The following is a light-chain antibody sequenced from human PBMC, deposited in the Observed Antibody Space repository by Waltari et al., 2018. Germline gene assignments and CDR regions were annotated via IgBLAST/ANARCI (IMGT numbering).Light chain of an antibody. CDR1: QDISRF. Sequence: TCRASQDISRFFAWYRQRPGKAPEFLISAASTLQSGVPSRFSGSGSGTDFTLTISSLQPEDFATYYCQQANSVPLTFGQGTRLEIK. V-gene: IGKV1-12*01. CDR3: QQANSVPLT. J-gene: IGKJ5*01. CDR2: AAS.